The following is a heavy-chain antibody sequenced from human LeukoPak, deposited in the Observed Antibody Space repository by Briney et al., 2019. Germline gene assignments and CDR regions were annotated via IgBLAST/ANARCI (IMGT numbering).Heavy chain of an antibody. CDR3: AKWGTRGSGIAMDV. Sequence: GGSLRLSCAASGFTFSSYAMSWVRQAPGKGLEWVSAISGSGGSTYYADPVKGRFTISRDNSKNTLYLQMNSLRAEDTAVYYCAKWGTRGSGIAMDVWGQGTTVTVS. V-gene: IGHV3-23*01. J-gene: IGHJ6*02. CDR2: ISGSGGST. CDR1: GFTFSSYA. D-gene: IGHD3-10*01.